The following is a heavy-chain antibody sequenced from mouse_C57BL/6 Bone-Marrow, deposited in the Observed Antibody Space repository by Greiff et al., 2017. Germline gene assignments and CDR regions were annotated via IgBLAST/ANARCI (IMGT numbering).Heavy chain of an antibody. CDR2: IDPSGSYT. J-gene: IGHJ2*01. Sequence: QVQLQQPGAELVKPGASVKLSCKASGYTFTSYCMQWVKQRPGQGLEWIGEIDPSGSYTNYNQKFKGKATLTVETSSSTAYMQLSSLTSEDSAVYYCERELPYYYGSSYGYWGQGTTLTVSS. CDR3: ERELPYYYGSSYGY. D-gene: IGHD1-1*01. V-gene: IGHV1-50*01. CDR1: GYTFTSYC.